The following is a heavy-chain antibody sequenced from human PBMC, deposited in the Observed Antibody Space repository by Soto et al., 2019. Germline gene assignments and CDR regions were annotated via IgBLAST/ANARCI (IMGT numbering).Heavy chain of an antibody. Sequence: QVQLVQSGAEVKEPGASVKVSCKASGFTFQNYHMHWVRQAPGQGLEWMGIIHRSGDTTTYAQNCRGRLAMTRDTSTSTAYMELSSLTSEDSAVYYCAKDLWGSWTVDYWGEGTLITVSS. CDR1: GFTFQNYH. D-gene: IGHD3-16*01. CDR3: AKDLWGSWTVDY. CDR2: IHRSGDTT. J-gene: IGHJ4*02. V-gene: IGHV1-46*02.